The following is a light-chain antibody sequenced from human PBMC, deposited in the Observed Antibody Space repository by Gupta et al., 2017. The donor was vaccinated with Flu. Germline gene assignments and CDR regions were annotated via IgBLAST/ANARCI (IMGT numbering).Light chain of an antibody. J-gene: IGKJ1*01. Sequence: DIQMTQSPFPLSASVGDSVTLTCRASQAVGTALNWYQQRPGEAPKLLIYGASNLQPGVPSRFSGRGSGTDITLTINSLQPEDFATYFCQHSFSAPWTFGQGTKV. V-gene: IGKV1-39*01. CDR2: GAS. CDR1: QAVGTA. CDR3: QHSFSAPWT.